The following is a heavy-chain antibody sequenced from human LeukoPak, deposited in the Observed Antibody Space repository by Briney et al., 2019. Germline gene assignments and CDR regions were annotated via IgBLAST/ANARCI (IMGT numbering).Heavy chain of an antibody. D-gene: IGHD2-2*01. CDR2: FDPEDGET. CDR1: GYTLTELS. V-gene: IGHV1-24*01. CDR3: ATGGPYCSSTSCYHMDV. J-gene: IGHJ6*03. Sequence: ASVKVSCKVSGYTLTELSMYWVRQAPGEGLEWMGGFDPEDGETIYAQKFQGRVTMTEDTSTDTAYMELSSLRSEDTAVYYCATGGPYCSSTSCYHMDVWGKGTTVTVSS.